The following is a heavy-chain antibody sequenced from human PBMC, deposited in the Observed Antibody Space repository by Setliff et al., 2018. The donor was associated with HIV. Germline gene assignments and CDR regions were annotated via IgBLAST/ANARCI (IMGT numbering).Heavy chain of an antibody. CDR1: GFTFSSYA. J-gene: IGHJ4*02. CDR2: ISGSGGNT. Sequence: PGGSLRLSCAASGFTFSSYAMSWVRQAPGKGLEWVSAISGSGGNTYYADSVKGRFTISRDYSKSTLYLQMNSLRAEDTAVYYCAKDRGSGYYSPSDYWGQGTLVTVSS. D-gene: IGHD3-22*01. V-gene: IGHV3-23*01. CDR3: AKDRGSGYYSPSDY.